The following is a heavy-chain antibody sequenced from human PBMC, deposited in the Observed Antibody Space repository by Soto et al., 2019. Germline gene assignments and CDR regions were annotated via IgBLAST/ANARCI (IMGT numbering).Heavy chain of an antibody. Sequence: QVQLVQSGAEVKKPGASVKVSCKASGYTFTSYGISWVRQAPGKGLEWMGWISAYNGKTNYAQQLQGRVTMTTDTSTSTAYMELRSLRSDDTAVYYCARSLWKQLDPDDAFDIWGQGTMFTVSS. CDR1: GYTFTSYG. J-gene: IGHJ3*02. CDR3: ARSLWKQLDPDDAFDI. CDR2: ISAYNGKT. D-gene: IGHD6-13*01. V-gene: IGHV1-18*01.